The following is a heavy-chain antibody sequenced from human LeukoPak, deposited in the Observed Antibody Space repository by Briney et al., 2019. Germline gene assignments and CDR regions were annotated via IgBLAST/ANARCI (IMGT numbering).Heavy chain of an antibody. CDR1: GFTFSSYS. Sequence: NPGGSLRLSCAASGFTFSSYSMNWVRQAPGKGLEWVSSISSSSSYIYYADSVKGRFTISRYNAKNSLYLQMNSLRAEDTAVYYCVRKTGYYSYYYYGMDVWGQGTTVTVSS. J-gene: IGHJ6*02. D-gene: IGHD3-9*01. V-gene: IGHV3-21*01. CDR3: VRKTGYYSYYYYGMDV. CDR2: ISSSSSYI.